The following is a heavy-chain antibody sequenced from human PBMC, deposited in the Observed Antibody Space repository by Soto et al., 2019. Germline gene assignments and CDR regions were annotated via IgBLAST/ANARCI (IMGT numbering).Heavy chain of an antibody. CDR2: IYYGGST. CDR3: AGFRTYGSGSYYK. J-gene: IGHJ4*02. V-gene: IGHV4-31*03. CDR1: GGSIGSGGYY. D-gene: IGHD3-10*01. Sequence: SVTRSLTGPVAGGSIGSGGYYLLGIRQHPGKGLEWIGYIYYGGSTYYNPSLKSRATISGDTSKNQFSLQLNSVTPEDTALYYCAGFRTYGSGSYYKWGQGTLVTVSS.